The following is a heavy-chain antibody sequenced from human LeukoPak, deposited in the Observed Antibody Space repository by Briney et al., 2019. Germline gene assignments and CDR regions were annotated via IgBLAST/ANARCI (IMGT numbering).Heavy chain of an antibody. CDR3: AREGVGATTSDY. D-gene: IGHD1-26*01. V-gene: IGHV1-69*13. J-gene: IGHJ4*02. CDR2: IIPIFGTA. Sequence: GASVKVSCKASGGTFSSYAISWVRQAPGQGLEWMGGIIPIFGTANYAQKFQGRVTITADESTSTAYMELSSLRSEDTAVYYCAREGVGATTSDYWGQGTLVTVSS. CDR1: GGTFSSYA.